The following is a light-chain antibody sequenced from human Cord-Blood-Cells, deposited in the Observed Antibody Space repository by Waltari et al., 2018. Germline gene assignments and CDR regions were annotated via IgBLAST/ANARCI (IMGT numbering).Light chain of an antibody. V-gene: IGLV2-11*01. Sequence: QSALTQPRSVSGSPGQSVTISCTGTSSDVGGYNYFSWYQQQPGKAPKLMTYDVSKRPSGVPDRFSRFKYGNTASLTISGLQAEYEADYYCCSYAGSCTYVFGTGTKVTAL. CDR2: DVS. J-gene: IGLJ1*01. CDR1: SSDVGGYNY. CDR3: CSYAGSCTYV.